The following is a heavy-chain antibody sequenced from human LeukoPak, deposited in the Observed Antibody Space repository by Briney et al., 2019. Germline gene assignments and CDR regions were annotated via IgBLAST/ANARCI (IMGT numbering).Heavy chain of an antibody. J-gene: IGHJ4*02. D-gene: IGHD4-17*01. CDR3: AKEGLDYGDYYFDY. CDR1: GFTFSSNW. V-gene: IGHV3-74*01. Sequence: GSLRLSCAASGFTFSSNWMQWVRQAPGKGLVWVSRIKSDGSSISYADSVKGRFTTSRDNAKNTVYLQMNSLRAEDTAVYYCAKEGLDYGDYYFDYWGQGTLVTVSS. CDR2: IKSDGSSI.